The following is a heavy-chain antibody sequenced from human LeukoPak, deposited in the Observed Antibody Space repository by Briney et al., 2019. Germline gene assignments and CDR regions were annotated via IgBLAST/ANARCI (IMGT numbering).Heavy chain of an antibody. CDR2: IYYSGST. CDR1: GGSINSGGYY. D-gene: IGHD3-10*01. V-gene: IGHV4-61*08. Sequence: SETLSLTCTVSGGSINSGGYYWSWIRQPPGQGLEWIGYIYYSGSTNYNPSLKSRVAISVDTSKNQFSLKLSSVTAADTAVYYCAREGPYYGSGSYYTRPDLNFDYWGQGTLVTVSS. CDR3: AREGPYYGSGSYYTRPDLNFDY. J-gene: IGHJ4*02.